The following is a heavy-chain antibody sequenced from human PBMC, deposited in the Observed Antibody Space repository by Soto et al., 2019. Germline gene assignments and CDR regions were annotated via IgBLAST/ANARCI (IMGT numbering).Heavy chain of an antibody. CDR1: GVSISSSSYY. Sequence: SETLSLTCTVSGVSISSSSYYWGWIRQPPGKGLEWIGEINHSGTTKYNPSLKSRVTISIDTSKNQFSLKLNSVAAADTAVYYCALTMVRGVVPREFDFWGPGTLVTVSS. CDR3: ALTMVRGVVPREFDF. D-gene: IGHD3-10*01. V-gene: IGHV4-39*07. CDR2: INHSGTT. J-gene: IGHJ4*02.